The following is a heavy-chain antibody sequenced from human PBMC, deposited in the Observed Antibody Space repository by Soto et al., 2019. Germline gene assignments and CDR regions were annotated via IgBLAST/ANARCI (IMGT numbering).Heavy chain of an antibody. V-gene: IGHV1-2*02. Sequence: ASVKVSCKASGYTFCGFYMHWVRQAPWQGLEWMGWVNASSGDTQSAEKFQCRVTITRDTSTITAYMELSRLTSDDTSLYYCASAAVSGTAGLDFWGQGTQVTVSS. CDR1: GYTFCGFY. CDR2: VNASSGDT. D-gene: IGHD6-19*01. J-gene: IGHJ4*02. CDR3: ASAAVSGTAGLDF.